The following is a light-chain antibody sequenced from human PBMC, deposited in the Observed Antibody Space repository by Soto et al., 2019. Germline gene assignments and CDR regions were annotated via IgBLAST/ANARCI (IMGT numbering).Light chain of an antibody. V-gene: IGKV3-20*01. Sequence: EIVLTQSPVTLSLSPGERATLSCRASQKITSNFLAWFQQKAGLAPRLLIYGASTRASGVPDRFSGGGSGTDFVLTISRLEPEDFAVYYCQHCQPYGDSPPLTFGGGTKVEIK. CDR1: QKITSNF. J-gene: IGKJ4*01. CDR2: GAS. CDR3: QHCQPYGDSPPLT.